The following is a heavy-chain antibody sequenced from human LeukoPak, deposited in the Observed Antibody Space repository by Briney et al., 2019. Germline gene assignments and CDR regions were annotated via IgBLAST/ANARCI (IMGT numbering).Heavy chain of an antibody. V-gene: IGHV4-61*02. D-gene: IGHD3-9*01. CDR3: AVSYYDILTGYVGSDY. CDR1: GGSISSGSYY. Sequence: SQTLSLTCTVSGGSISSGSYYWSWIRQPAGKGLEWIGRIYTSGSTNYNPSLKSRVTISVDTSKNQFSLKLSSVTAADTAVYYCAVSYYDILTGYVGSDYWGQGTLVTVSS. CDR2: IYTSGST. J-gene: IGHJ4*02.